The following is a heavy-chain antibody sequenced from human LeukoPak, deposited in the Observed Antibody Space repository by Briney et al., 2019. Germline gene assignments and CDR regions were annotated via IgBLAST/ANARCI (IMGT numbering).Heavy chain of an antibody. CDR3: ADRPIGMAGKPNYYFDY. J-gene: IGHJ4*02. D-gene: IGHD6-19*01. Sequence: GGSLRLSCAASGFTFSNYAMTWVRQAPGKGLEWVSAINNDGSYTHYADSVKGRFTISRDNSKNTLYLQMTSLIAEDTAVYFCADRPIGMAGKPNYYFDYWGQGTLVTVSS. V-gene: IGHV3-23*01. CDR2: INNDGSYT. CDR1: GFTFSNYA.